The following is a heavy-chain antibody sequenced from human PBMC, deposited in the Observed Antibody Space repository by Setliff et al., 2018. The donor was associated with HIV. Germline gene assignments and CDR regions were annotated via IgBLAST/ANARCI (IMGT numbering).Heavy chain of an antibody. Sequence: SVKVSCKASGGTFSSYAISWVRQAPGQGLEWMGGIIPILGIANYAQKFQGRVTFTADKSTSTAYMELSSLRSEDTAVYYCARGRDYYGSGNAFDIWGQGTMVTVSS. V-gene: IGHV1-69*10. D-gene: IGHD3-10*01. CDR1: GGTFSSYA. J-gene: IGHJ3*02. CDR2: IIPILGIA. CDR3: ARGRDYYGSGNAFDI.